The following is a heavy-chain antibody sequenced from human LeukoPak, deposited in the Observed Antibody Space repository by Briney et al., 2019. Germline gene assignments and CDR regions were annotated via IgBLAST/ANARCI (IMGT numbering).Heavy chain of an antibody. CDR1: GYSFTGYY. CDR3: ARGPPAKYSSSWPQDY. J-gene: IGHJ4*02. Sequence: GASVKVSCKASGYSFTGYYMHWVRQSPGQGLEWMGWINPDSGGTNYAQKFQGRVTMTRDTSITTAYMELSRLTSDDTAVYYCARGPPAKYSSSWPQDYWGQGTLVTVSS. D-gene: IGHD6-13*01. CDR2: INPDSGGT. V-gene: IGHV1-2*02.